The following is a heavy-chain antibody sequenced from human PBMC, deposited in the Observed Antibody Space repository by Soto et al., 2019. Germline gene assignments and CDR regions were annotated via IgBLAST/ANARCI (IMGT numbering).Heavy chain of an antibody. CDR1: GFTFSSYG. J-gene: IGHJ4*02. Sequence: QVQLVESGGGVVQPGRSLRLSCAASGFTFSSYGMHWVRQAPGKGLEWVAVISYDGSNKYYADSVKGRFTISRDNSKNTLYLQMNILRAEDTAVYYCAKDSGGGSPNFDYWGQGTLVTVSS. D-gene: IGHD1-26*01. V-gene: IGHV3-30*18. CDR3: AKDSGGGSPNFDY. CDR2: ISYDGSNK.